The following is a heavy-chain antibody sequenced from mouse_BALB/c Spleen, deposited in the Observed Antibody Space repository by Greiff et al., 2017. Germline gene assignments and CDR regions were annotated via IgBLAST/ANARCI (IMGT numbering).Heavy chain of an antibody. CDR2: IWAGGST. J-gene: IGHJ3*01. CDR3: ARELGRGLAWFAY. D-gene: IGHD4-1*01. CDR1: GFSLTSYG. Sequence: VKLKESGPGLVAPSQSLSITCTVSGFSLTSYGVHWVRQPPGKGLEWLGVIWAGGSTNYNSALMSRLSISKDNSKSQVFLKMNSLQTDDTAMYYCARELGRGLAWFAYWGQGTLVTVSA. V-gene: IGHV2-9*02.